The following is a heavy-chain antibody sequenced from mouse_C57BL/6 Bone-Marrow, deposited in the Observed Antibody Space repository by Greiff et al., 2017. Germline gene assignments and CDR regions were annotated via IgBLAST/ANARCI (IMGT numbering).Heavy chain of an antibody. J-gene: IGHJ2*01. D-gene: IGHD2-2*01. CDR1: GYTFTSYW. V-gene: IGHV1-55*01. CDR3: AIYGNDGDY. CDR2: IYPGSGST. Sequence: QVHVKQPGAELVKPGASVKMSCKASGYTFTSYWITWVKQRPGQGLEWIGDIYPGSGSTNSNEKFKSKATLTVDTSSSTAYMQLSSLTSEDSAVYYCAIYGNDGDYWGRGTALTVSS.